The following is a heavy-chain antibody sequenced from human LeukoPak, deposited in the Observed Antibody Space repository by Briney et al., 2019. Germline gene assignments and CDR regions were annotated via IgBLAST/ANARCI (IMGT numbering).Heavy chain of an antibody. Sequence: SETLSLTCTVSGGSISNYYWSWIRQPPGKGLEWIGYIYYSGSTNYNPSLKSRVTISVDTSKNQFSLKLSSVTAADTAVYHCARVPAAISYYYYGMDVWGKGTTVTVSS. CDR3: ARVPAAISYYYYGMDV. CDR1: GGSISNYY. J-gene: IGHJ6*04. V-gene: IGHV4-59*01. D-gene: IGHD2-2*01. CDR2: IYYSGST.